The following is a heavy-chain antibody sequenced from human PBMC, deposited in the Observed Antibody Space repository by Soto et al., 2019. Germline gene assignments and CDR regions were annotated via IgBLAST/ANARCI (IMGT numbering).Heavy chain of an antibody. D-gene: IGHD2-21*01. CDR2: IDPSDSYT. Sequence: GESLKISCKGSGYSFTSYWISWVRQMPEKGLEWMGRIDPSDSYTNYSPSFQGHVTISADKSISTAYLQWSSLKASDTAMYYCARHVVIPRGWFDPWGQGTLVTVSS. CDR1: GYSFTSYW. CDR3: ARHVVIPRGWFDP. J-gene: IGHJ5*02. V-gene: IGHV5-10-1*01.